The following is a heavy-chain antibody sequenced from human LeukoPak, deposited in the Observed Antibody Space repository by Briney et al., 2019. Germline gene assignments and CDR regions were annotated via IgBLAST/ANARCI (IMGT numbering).Heavy chain of an antibody. V-gene: IGHV3-43*02. CDR1: ELTFDDNA. D-gene: IGHD3-22*01. CDR3: ARATMIVVVLDAFDI. CDR2: ISGDGGST. Sequence: GGPLRLSCAASELTFDDNAMHWVGQAPGKGLEGFFLISGDGGSTYYADSVKGRFTISRDNSKNSLYLQMNSLRAEDTAVYYCARATMIVVVLDAFDIWGQGTMVTVSS. J-gene: IGHJ3*02.